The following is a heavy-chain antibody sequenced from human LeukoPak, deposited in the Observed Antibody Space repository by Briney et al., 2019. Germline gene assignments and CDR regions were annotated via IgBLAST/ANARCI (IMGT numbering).Heavy chain of an antibody. V-gene: IGHV3-21*01. CDR3: ARTPTGTYFRGAFDI. CDR2: ISSSSGYI. Sequence: PGGSLRLSCAASGFILSSYEMNWVRQAPGKGLERVSFISSSSGYIYYADSVKGRFTISRDNSKNSLYLQMNSLRVEDTAVYYCARTPTGTYFRGAFDIWGQGTMVTVSS. CDR1: GFILSSYE. D-gene: IGHD1-26*01. J-gene: IGHJ3*02.